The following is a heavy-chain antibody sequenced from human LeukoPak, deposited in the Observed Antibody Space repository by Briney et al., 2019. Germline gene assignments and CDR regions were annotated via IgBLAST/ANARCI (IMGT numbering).Heavy chain of an antibody. D-gene: IGHD2-15*01. Sequence: ASVKVSCKASGYTFTGYHMHWVRQAPGQGLEWMGWINPNSGDTNYAQKFQGRVTMTRDTSTSTAYMELRSLRSDDTAVYYCARVAYCSGGSCYWPGGDFDYWGQGTLVTVSS. CDR1: GYTFTGYH. V-gene: IGHV1-2*02. CDR2: INPNSGDT. CDR3: ARVAYCSGGSCYWPGGDFDY. J-gene: IGHJ4*02.